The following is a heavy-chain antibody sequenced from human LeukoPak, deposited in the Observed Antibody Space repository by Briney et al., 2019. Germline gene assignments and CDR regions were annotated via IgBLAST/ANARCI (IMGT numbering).Heavy chain of an antibody. CDR1: GLTFSSHA. Sequence: PGGSLRLSCAASGLTFSSHAMHWVRQAPGKGLESVAVISYEGSNNCYADSVKGRFTISRDNSKNTLYLQMNSLRAEDTAVYYCVTNGLGYCSGGSCYTLYYFDYWGQGTLVTVSS. J-gene: IGHJ4*02. V-gene: IGHV3-30*04. D-gene: IGHD2-15*01. CDR2: ISYEGSNN. CDR3: VTNGLGYCSGGSCYTLYYFDY.